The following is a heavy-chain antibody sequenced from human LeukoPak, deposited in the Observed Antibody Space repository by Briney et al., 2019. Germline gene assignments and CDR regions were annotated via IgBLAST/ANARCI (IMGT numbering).Heavy chain of an antibody. CDR2: IYYSGST. CDR3: ARAVHYSGTSYQYTGGYYYFDF. Sequence: SETLSLTCTVSGGSISSYYWSWIRQPPGKGLEWIGSIYYSGSTYYNPSLKSRVTISVDTSKNQFSLKLSSVTAADTAVYYCARAVHYSGTSYQYTGGYYYFDFWGQGTLVTVSS. V-gene: IGHV4-59*01. CDR1: GGSISSYY. J-gene: IGHJ4*02. D-gene: IGHD3-10*01.